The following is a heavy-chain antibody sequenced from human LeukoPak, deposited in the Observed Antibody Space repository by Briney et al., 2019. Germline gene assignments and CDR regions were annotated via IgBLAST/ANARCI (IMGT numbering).Heavy chain of an antibody. CDR3: ARGKYYYGSAFNYYYYGMDV. CDR2: INHSGST. J-gene: IGHJ6*02. Sequence: SETLSLTCAVYGGSFSGYYWSWIRQPPGKGLEWIGEINHSGSTNYNPSLKSRVTISVDTSKNQFSLKLSSVTAADTAVYYCARGKYYYGSAFNYYYYGMDVWGQGTTVTVSS. CDR1: GGSFSGYY. D-gene: IGHD3-10*01. V-gene: IGHV4-34*01.